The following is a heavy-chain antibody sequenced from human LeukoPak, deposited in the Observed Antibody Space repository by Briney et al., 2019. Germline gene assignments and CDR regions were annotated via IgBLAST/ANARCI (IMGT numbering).Heavy chain of an antibody. CDR2: ISGGGGST. J-gene: IGHJ4*02. Sequence: GGSLRLSCAASGFTFSGSAMHWVRQASGKGLEWVSAISGGGGSTYYADSVKGRFTISRDNSKNTLYLQMNSLRAEDTAVYYCAKEITMIRGVIKLGFDYWGQETLVTVSS. V-gene: IGHV3-23*01. D-gene: IGHD3-10*01. CDR3: AKEITMIRGVIKLGFDY. CDR1: GFTFSGSA.